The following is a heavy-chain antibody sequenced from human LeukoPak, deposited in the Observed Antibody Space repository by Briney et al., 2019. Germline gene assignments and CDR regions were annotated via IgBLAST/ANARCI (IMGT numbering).Heavy chain of an antibody. CDR1: GDSINTYY. CDR2: TYHSGTT. CDR3: ARGRGYGFFDP. V-gene: IGHV4-59*01. D-gene: IGHD5-12*01. J-gene: IGHJ5*02. Sequence: PSETLSLTCTVSGDSINTYYRNWVRQPPGKRLEWIGYTYHSGTTNYNPSLKSRVTISVDTSKNQFSLKLSSVTAADTAMYYCARGRGYGFFDPWGQGTLVAVSS.